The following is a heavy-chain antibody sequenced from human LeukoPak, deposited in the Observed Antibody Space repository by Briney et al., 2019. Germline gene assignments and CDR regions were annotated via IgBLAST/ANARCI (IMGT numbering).Heavy chain of an antibody. D-gene: IGHD2-2*01. CDR3: ARGRYCSSTSCCRKWFDH. V-gene: IGHV4-30-4*08. Sequence: PSETLSLTCTVSGGSISSGDYYWSWIRQPPGKGLEWIGYIYYSGSTYHDPSLKSRVTISVDTSKNQFSLKLSSATAADTAVYYCARGRYCSSTSCCRKWFDHWGQGTLDTVSS. J-gene: IGHJ5*02. CDR2: IYYSGST. CDR1: GGSISSGDYY.